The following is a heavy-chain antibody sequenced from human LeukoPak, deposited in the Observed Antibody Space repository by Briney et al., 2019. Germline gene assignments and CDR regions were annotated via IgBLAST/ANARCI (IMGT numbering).Heavy chain of an antibody. D-gene: IGHD3-22*01. Sequence: GGSLRLPCAASGFTFSSYSMHWVRQAPGKGLEYVSAINGNGDSTYYGDSVRGRFIISRDNSKNTLYLQMGSLRAEDMAVYYCVRVGSGYDYWGQGTLVTVSS. CDR1: GFTFSSYS. V-gene: IGHV3-64*02. CDR2: INGNGDST. CDR3: VRVGSGYDY. J-gene: IGHJ4*02.